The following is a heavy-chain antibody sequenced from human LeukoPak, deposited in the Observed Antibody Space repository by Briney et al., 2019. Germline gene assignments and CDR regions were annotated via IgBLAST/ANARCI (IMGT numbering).Heavy chain of an antibody. CDR3: ARSVDRYNWFDP. Sequence: PSETLSLTCTVSGGSISSYYWSWIRQPPGKGLEWIGYIYYSGSTNYNPSLKSRVTISVDTSKNQFSLKLSSVTAADTAVYYCARSVDRYNWFDPWGQGTLVTVSS. D-gene: IGHD3/OR15-3a*01. J-gene: IGHJ5*02. CDR2: IYYSGST. V-gene: IGHV4-59*01. CDR1: GGSISSYY.